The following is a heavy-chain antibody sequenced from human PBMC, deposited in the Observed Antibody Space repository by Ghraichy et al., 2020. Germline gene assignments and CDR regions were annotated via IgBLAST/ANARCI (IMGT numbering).Heavy chain of an antibody. CDR1: GGSFSGYY. CDR2: INHSGST. V-gene: IGHV4-34*01. J-gene: IGHJ4*02. CDR3: ARTRPRPTDY. Sequence: SETLSLTCAVYGGSFSGYYWSWIRQPPGKGLEWIGEINHSGSTNYNPSLKSRVTISVDTSNNQFSLKLSPVTAADTAVYYCARTRPRPTDYWGQGTLVTVSS.